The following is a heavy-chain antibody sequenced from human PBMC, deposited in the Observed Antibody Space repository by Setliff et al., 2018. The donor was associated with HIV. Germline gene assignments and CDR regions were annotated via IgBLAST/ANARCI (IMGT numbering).Heavy chain of an antibody. V-gene: IGHV3-72*01. CDR3: AREDRIAPATRNYYYFGMDV. D-gene: IGHD6-13*01. CDR2: IRNKANSFTI. CDR1: GFTLSDHY. J-gene: IGHJ6*02. Sequence: GSLRLSCAASGFTLSDHYMDWVRQAPGKGLEWVGRIRNKANSFTIEYAASVRGRFTISKDESKNFLFLQMNSLKTEDTAVYYCAREDRIAPATRNYYYFGMDVWGQGTTVTVSS.